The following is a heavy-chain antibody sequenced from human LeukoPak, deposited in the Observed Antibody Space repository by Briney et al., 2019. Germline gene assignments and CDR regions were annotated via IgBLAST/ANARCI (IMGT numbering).Heavy chain of an antibody. CDR1: VGSISSYY. V-gene: IGHV4-4*07. D-gene: IGHD3-22*01. J-gene: IGHJ4*02. Sequence: SETLSLTCTVSVGSISSYYWSWIRQPAGRGLEWIGRIYSTGSSLYNSSLKSRVTISVDTSKNQFSLKLSSVTAADTAVYYCARELRPKYYYDSSGYQMYYFDYWGQGTLVTVSS. CDR2: IYSTGSS. CDR3: ARELRPKYYYDSSGYQMYYFDY.